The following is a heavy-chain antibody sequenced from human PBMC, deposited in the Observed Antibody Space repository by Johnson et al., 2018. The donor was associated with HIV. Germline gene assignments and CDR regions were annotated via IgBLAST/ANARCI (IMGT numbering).Heavy chain of an antibody. CDR2: IYSGGST. Sequence: VQLVESGGALVQPGGSLRLACAASGFTFSVNYLSRVRHAPAKGREWVSVIYSGGSTYYAEPVTGRFTISRDNSKNTLYLQMNSLRAEDTAVYYCARGPVMVRGVTDAFDIWGQGTMVTVSS. V-gene: IGHV3-66*01. J-gene: IGHJ3*02. CDR1: GFTFSVNY. CDR3: ARGPVMVRGVTDAFDI. D-gene: IGHD3-10*01.